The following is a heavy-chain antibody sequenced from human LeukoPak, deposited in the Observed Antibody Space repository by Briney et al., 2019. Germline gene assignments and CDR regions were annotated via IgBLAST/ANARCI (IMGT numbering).Heavy chain of an antibody. CDR2: IYYSGST. V-gene: IGHV4-59*08. Sequence: SETLSLTCTVSGGSISSYYWSWTRQPPGKGLEWIGYIYYSGSTNYNPSLKSRVTISVDTSKNQFSLKLSSVTAADTAVYYCASIRYYDFWSGYYTGDYYGMDVWGQGTTVTVSS. CDR3: ASIRYYDFWSGYYTGDYYGMDV. D-gene: IGHD3-3*01. J-gene: IGHJ6*02. CDR1: GGSISSYY.